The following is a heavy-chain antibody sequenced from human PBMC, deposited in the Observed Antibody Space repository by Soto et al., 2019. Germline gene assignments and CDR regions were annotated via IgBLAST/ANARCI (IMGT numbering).Heavy chain of an antibody. CDR1: GFTFSSYS. Sequence: EVQLVESGGGLVQPGGSLRLSCAASGFTFSSYSMNWVRQAPGKGLEWVSYISSSSSTIYYADSVKGRFTISRDDAKNSLYLQMNSLRDEDTAVYYCARDDYGDYAIRFDYWGQGTLVTVSS. CDR2: ISSSSSTI. J-gene: IGHJ4*02. CDR3: ARDDYGDYAIRFDY. D-gene: IGHD4-17*01. V-gene: IGHV3-48*02.